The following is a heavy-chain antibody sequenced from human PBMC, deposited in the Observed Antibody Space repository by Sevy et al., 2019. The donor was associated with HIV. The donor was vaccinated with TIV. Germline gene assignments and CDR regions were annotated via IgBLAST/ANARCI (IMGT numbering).Heavy chain of an antibody. D-gene: IGHD3-22*01. Sequence: ASVKVSCKVSGYTLTRLAMHWVRQAPGKGLEWMGSFGPEDDERIYAQKWQGRFSMTEDTSTDTAYMELSNLRSEDTAVYYCATTKDYYENSGDPFDYWGQGTLVTVSS. CDR2: FGPEDDER. V-gene: IGHV1-24*01. CDR1: GYTLTRLA. CDR3: ATTKDYYENSGDPFDY. J-gene: IGHJ4*02.